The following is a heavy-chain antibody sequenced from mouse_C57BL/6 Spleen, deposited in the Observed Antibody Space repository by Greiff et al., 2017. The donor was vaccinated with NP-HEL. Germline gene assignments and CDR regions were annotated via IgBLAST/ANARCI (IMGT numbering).Heavy chain of an antibody. CDR3: AREGNYDYDWFAY. Sequence: QVQLQQSGAELVKPGASVKLSCKASGYTFTSYWMHWVKQRPGQGLEWIGMIHPNSGSTNYNEKFKSKATLTVDKSSSTAYMQLSSLTSEDSAVYYCAREGNYDYDWFAYWGQGTLVTVSA. D-gene: IGHD2-4*01. CDR2: IHPNSGST. V-gene: IGHV1-64*01. CDR1: GYTFTSYW. J-gene: IGHJ3*01.